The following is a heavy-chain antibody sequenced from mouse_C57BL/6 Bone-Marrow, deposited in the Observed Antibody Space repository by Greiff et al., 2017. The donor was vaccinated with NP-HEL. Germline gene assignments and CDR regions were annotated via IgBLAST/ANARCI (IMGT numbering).Heavy chain of an antibody. CDR3: TKITTVEKYFDV. D-gene: IGHD1-1*01. V-gene: IGHV1-5*01. J-gene: IGHJ1*03. Sequence: EVQLQQSGTVLARPGASVKMSCKTSGYTFTSYWMHWVKQRPGQGLEWIGAIYPGNSDTSYNQKFKGKAKLTAVTSASTAYMELSSLTNEDSAVYYCTKITTVEKYFDVWGTGTTVTVSS. CDR2: IYPGNSDT. CDR1: GYTFTSYW.